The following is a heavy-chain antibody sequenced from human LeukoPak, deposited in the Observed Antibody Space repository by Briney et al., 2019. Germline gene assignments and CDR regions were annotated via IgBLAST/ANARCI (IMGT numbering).Heavy chain of an antibody. CDR3: ARAAAGLGIAVAGTSKFDY. V-gene: IGHV6-1*01. CDR2: TYYRSKWYN. D-gene: IGHD6-19*01. J-gene: IGHJ4*02. CDR1: GDSVSSNSAA. Sequence: SQTLSLTCAISGDSVSSNSAAWNWIRQSPSRGLEWLGRTYYRSKWYNDYAVSVKSRITINPDTSKNQFSLQLNSVTPEDTAVYYCARAAAGLGIAVAGTSKFDYWGQGTLVTVSS.